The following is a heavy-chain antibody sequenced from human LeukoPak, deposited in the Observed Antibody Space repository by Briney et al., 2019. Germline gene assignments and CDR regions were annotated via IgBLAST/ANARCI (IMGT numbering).Heavy chain of an antibody. D-gene: IGHD5-18*01. CDR2: INPNSGGT. CDR3: AREVIGGYSYGSDY. CDR1: GYTFTGYY. Sequence: ASAMVSCKASGYTFTGYYMHWVRQAPGQGLEWMGWINPNSGGTNYAQKFQGRVTMTRDTSISTAYMELSRLRSDDTAVYYCAREVIGGYSYGSDYWAQGTLVTVSS. J-gene: IGHJ4*02. V-gene: IGHV1-2*02.